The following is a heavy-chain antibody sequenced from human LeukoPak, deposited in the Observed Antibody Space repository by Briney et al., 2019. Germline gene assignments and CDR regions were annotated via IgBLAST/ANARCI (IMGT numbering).Heavy chain of an antibody. CDR1: GFTFSNYI. J-gene: IGHJ4*02. V-gene: IGHV3-48*01. CDR2: ISSSSSPI. CDR3: AKATGPSYFDH. D-gene: IGHD1-14*01. Sequence: GGSLRLSCAASGFTFSNYIMNWVRQAPGKGLEWLSYISSSSSPIYYADSVKGRFTISRDNSKNTLYVQMNSLRAEDTAVYYCAKATGPSYFDHWGQGTLVTVSS.